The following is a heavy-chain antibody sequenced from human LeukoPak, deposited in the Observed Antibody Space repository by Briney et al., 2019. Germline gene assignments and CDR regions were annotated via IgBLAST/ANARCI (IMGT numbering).Heavy chain of an antibody. CDR1: GYTFTGYY. CDR2: INPNSGGT. Sequence: ASVKVSCKASGYTFTGYYMHWVRQAPGQGLEWMGWINPNSGGTNYAQKFQGRVTMTRDTSISTAYMELSRLRSDDTAVYYCARAEWELPPIDYWGQGTLVTVSS. D-gene: IGHD1-26*01. J-gene: IGHJ4*02. V-gene: IGHV1-2*02. CDR3: ARAEWELPPIDY.